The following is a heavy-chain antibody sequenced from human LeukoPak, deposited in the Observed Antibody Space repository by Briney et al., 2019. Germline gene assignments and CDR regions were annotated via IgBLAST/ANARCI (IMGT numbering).Heavy chain of an antibody. J-gene: IGHJ5*02. V-gene: IGHV3-23*01. Sequence: GGSLRLSCAASGFTFSSYAMSGGRQAPGKGLEWVSAISGSGGSTYYADSVKGRFTISRDNSKNTLYLQMNSLRAEDTAVYYCAKSGYCSSTSCYVLDWFDPWGQGTLVTVSS. CDR2: ISGSGGST. CDR1: GFTFSSYA. D-gene: IGHD2-2*01. CDR3: AKSGYCSSTSCYVLDWFDP.